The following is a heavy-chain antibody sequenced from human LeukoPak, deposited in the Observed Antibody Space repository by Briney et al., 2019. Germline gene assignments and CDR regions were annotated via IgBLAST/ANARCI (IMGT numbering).Heavy chain of an antibody. Sequence: ASVKVSCKASGYIFSIHAIIWVRQAPGQGLEFMGWISPNTGNPTYAQGFTGRFVFSLDPSVSTAYLQISNLKAEDTAVYYCARDYTLTVGTTSYFQHWGQGTVVTVSS. CDR2: ISPNTGNP. J-gene: IGHJ1*01. V-gene: IGHV7-4-1*02. D-gene: IGHD1-7*01. CDR1: GYIFSIHA. CDR3: ARDYTLTVGTTSYFQH.